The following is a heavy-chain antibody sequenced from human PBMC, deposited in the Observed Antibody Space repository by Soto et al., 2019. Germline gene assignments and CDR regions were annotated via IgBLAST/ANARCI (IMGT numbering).Heavy chain of an antibody. CDR2: INAGNGNT. J-gene: IGHJ6*02. V-gene: IGHV1-3*01. CDR1: GYTFTSYA. CDR3: ARAGRYSSGWYGGDYYYGMDV. Sequence: GASVKVSCKASGYTFTSYAMHWVRQAPGQRLEWMGWINAGNGNTKYSQKFQGRVTMTRNTSISTAYMELSSLRSEDTAVYYCARAGRYSSGWYGGDYYYGMDVWGQGTTVTVSS. D-gene: IGHD6-19*01.